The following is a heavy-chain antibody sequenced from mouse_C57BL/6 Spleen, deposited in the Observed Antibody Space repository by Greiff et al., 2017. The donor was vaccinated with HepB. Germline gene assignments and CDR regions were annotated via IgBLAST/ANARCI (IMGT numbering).Heavy chain of an antibody. J-gene: IGHJ1*03. Sequence: LEESGLGLVKPSQSLSLTCSVTGYSITSGYYWNWIRQFPGNKLEWMGYISYDGSNNYNPSLKNRISITRDTSKNQFFLKLNSVTTEDTATYYCARYYGSSYWYFDVWGTGTTVTVSS. V-gene: IGHV3-6*01. CDR1: GYSITSGYY. CDR2: ISYDGSN. CDR3: ARYYGSSYWYFDV. D-gene: IGHD1-1*01.